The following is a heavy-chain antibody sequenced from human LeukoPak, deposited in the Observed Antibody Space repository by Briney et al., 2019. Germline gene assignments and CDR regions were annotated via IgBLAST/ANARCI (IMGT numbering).Heavy chain of an antibody. V-gene: IGHV3-9*01. CDR2: ISWNSGSI. D-gene: IGHD4-17*01. J-gene: IGHJ4*02. Sequence: GGSLRLSCAGSGFIFNNYAMHWVRQPPGKGLEWVSGISWNSGSIDYADSVKGRFTISRDNAKNSLYLQMNSLRAEDTAVCYCARSYGAFSGPVAYWGQGTLVTLSS. CDR1: GFIFNNYA. CDR3: ARSYGAFSGPVAY.